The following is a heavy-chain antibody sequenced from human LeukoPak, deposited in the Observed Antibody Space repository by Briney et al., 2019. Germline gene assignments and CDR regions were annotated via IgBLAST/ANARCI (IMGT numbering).Heavy chain of an antibody. Sequence: SETLSLTCTVSGGSVSSGSYYWSWIRQPPGKGLEWIGYIYYSGSTNYSPSLKSRVTMSVDTSKNQFSLKLSSVTAADTAVYYCARVPGYGDYYFDYWGQGTLATVSS. CDR3: ARVPGYGDYYFDY. V-gene: IGHV4-61*01. CDR1: GGSVSSGSYY. J-gene: IGHJ4*02. CDR2: IYYSGST. D-gene: IGHD4-17*01.